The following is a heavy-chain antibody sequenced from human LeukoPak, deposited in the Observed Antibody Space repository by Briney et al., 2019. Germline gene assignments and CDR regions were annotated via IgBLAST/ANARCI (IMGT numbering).Heavy chain of an antibody. J-gene: IGHJ4*02. V-gene: IGHV1-2*02. CDR1: GYTFTGYY. D-gene: IGHD2-8*01. Sequence: GASVKVSCKASGYTFTGYYMHWVRQAPGQGLEWMGWINPSSGGTNYAQKFQGRVTMTRDTSISTAYMELSRLRSDDTAVYYCALIGPGTPFDYWGQGTLVTVSS. CDR3: ALIGPGTPFDY. CDR2: INPSSGGT.